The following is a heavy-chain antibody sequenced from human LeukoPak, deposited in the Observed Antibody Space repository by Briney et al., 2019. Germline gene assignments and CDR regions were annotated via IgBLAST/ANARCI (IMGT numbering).Heavy chain of an antibody. V-gene: IGHV4-34*01. CDR3: ARGPPYYDILTGYPSNWFDP. J-gene: IGHJ5*02. CDR1: GGSFSGYY. Sequence: PSETLSLTCAVYGGSFSGYYWSWIRQPPGKGLEWSGEINHSGSTNYNPSLKSRVTISVDTSKNQFSLKLSSVTAADTAVYYCARGPPYYDILTGYPSNWFDPWGQGTLVTVSS. D-gene: IGHD3-9*01. CDR2: INHSGST.